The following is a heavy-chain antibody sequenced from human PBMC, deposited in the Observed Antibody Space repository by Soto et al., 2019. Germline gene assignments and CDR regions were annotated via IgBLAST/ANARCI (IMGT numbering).Heavy chain of an antibody. CDR2: ISGSGGST. CDR3: AKVDTAMVTGDYYGMDF. V-gene: IGHV3-23*01. J-gene: IGHJ6*02. Sequence: GGSLRLSCAASGFTFSSYAMSWVRQAPGKGLEWVSAISGSGGSTYYADSMKGRFTIYRDNSKNTLYLQMNSLRAEDTAVYYCAKVDTAMVTGDYYGMDFWGQGTTVTVSS. D-gene: IGHD5-18*01. CDR1: GFTFSSYA.